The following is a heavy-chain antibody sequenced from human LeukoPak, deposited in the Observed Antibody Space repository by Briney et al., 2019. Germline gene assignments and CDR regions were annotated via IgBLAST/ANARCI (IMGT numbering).Heavy chain of an antibody. CDR2: MYYSGTT. V-gene: IGHV4-59*01. Sequence: PSETLSLTCTVSGGSLSNYCWGWIRQPPGRGLEWIGHMYYSGTTNYNSSLKSRVTISLDTSKNHFSLKLTAVTAADAAVYYCARRDSLYHSFDSWGQGTLVTVSS. CDR3: ARRDSLYHSFDS. CDR1: GGSLSNYC. D-gene: IGHD2-2*01. J-gene: IGHJ4*02.